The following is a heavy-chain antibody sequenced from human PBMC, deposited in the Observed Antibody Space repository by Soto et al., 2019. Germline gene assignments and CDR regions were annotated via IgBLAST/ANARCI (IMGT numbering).Heavy chain of an antibody. D-gene: IGHD4-4*01. J-gene: IGHJ6*03. V-gene: IGHV3-33*01. Sequence: GGSLRLSCAASGFTFSSYGMHWVRQAPGKGLEWVAVIWYDGSNKYYADSVKGRFTISRDNSKNTLYLQMNSLRAEDTAVYYCARDHPTVKEPKRKTYYYYYMDVWGKGTTVTVSS. CDR3: ARDHPTVKEPKRKTYYYYYMDV. CDR2: IWYDGSNK. CDR1: GFTFSSYG.